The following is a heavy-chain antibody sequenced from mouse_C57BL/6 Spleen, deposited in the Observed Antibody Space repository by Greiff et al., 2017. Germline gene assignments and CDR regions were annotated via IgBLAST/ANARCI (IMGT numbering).Heavy chain of an antibody. V-gene: IGHV14-4*01. J-gene: IGHJ3*01. Sequence: EVQLQQSGAELVRPGASVKLSCTASGFNIKDDYMHWVKQRPEQGLEWIGWIDPENGDTEYASKFQGKATITADTSSNTAYLQLSSLPSEDTAVYYCTSRQLRPFAYWGQGTLVTVSA. CDR2: IDPENGDT. D-gene: IGHD3-2*02. CDR1: GFNIKDDY. CDR3: TSRQLRPFAY.